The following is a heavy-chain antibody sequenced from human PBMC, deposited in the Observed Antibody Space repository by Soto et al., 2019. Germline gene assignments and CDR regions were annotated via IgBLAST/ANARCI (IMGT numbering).Heavy chain of an antibody. J-gene: IGHJ4*02. V-gene: IGHV1-24*01. CDR3: ATAYYDSSGYSDY. CDR1: GYTLTELS. D-gene: IGHD3-22*01. CDR2: FDPEDGET. Sequence: ASVKVSCKVSGYTLTELSMHWVRQAPGKGLEWMGGFDPEDGETIYAQKFQGRVTMAEDTSTDTAYMELSSLRSGDTAVYYCATAYYDSSGYSDYWGQGTLVTVS.